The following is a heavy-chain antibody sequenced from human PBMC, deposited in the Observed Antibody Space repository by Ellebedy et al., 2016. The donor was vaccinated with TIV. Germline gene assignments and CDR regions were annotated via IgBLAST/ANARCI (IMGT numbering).Heavy chain of an antibody. V-gene: IGHV3-74*01. CDR3: ANLHGPDS. J-gene: IGHJ5*01. D-gene: IGHD1-7*01. CDR1: GFTFGSYY. CDR2: INNDGSNT. Sequence: GESLKISXAASGFTFGSYYMHWVRQAPGKGLVWVSRINNDGSNTSYADSVKGRFTVSRDNARNSLALQMNSLRAEDTGIYYCANLHGPDSWGQGTLVTVSS.